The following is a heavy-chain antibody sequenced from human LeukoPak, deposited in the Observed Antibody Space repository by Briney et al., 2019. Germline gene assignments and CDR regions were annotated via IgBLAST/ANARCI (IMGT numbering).Heavy chain of an antibody. CDR1: GGSIASSSYY. Sequence: PSQTLSLTCAVSGGSIASSSYYWGWIRQPPGKGLEWIGSIYYSGATYYSPSLQSRVTISVDTSKNQFSLKLNSVTAADTAVYYCARHGHLAVAGYNFDLWGQGTLVTVSS. J-gene: IGHJ4*02. V-gene: IGHV4-39*01. CDR3: ARHGHLAVAGYNFDL. D-gene: IGHD6-19*01. CDR2: IYYSGAT.